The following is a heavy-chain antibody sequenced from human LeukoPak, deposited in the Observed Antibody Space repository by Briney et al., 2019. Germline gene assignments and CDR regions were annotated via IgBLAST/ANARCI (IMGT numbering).Heavy chain of an antibody. Sequence: ASVKVSCTASGYTFTSYGISWVRRAPGPGLEWMGWISAYNGNTNYAQKLQGRVTMTTDTSTSTAYMELRSLRSDDTAVYYCARAPTLEWLLPDAFDIWGQGTMATVSS. D-gene: IGHD3-3*01. CDR2: ISAYNGNT. CDR1: GYTFTSYG. J-gene: IGHJ3*02. CDR3: ARAPTLEWLLPDAFDI. V-gene: IGHV1-18*01.